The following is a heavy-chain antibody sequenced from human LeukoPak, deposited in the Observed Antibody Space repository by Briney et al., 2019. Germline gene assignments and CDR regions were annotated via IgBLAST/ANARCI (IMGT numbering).Heavy chain of an antibody. CDR1: GGSISSYY. D-gene: IGHD1-1*01. CDR3: ARAPAKLERFYYFDY. V-gene: IGHV4-59*01. Sequence: PSETLSHTCTVSGGSISSYYWSWIRQPPGKGLEWIGYIYYSGSTNYNPSLKSRVTISVDTSKNQFSLKLSSVTAADTAVYYCARAPAKLERFYYFDYWGQGTLVTVSS. J-gene: IGHJ4*02. CDR2: IYYSGST.